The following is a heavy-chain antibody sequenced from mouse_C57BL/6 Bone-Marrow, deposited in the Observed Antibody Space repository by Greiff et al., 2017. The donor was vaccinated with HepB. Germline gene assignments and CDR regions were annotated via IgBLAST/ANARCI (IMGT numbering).Heavy chain of an antibody. V-gene: IGHV5-17*01. CDR3: AKGHQLGRALDY. CDR1: GFTFSDYG. Sequence: EVKLVESGGGLVKPGGSLKLSCAASGFTFSDYGMHWVRQAPEKGLEWVAYISSGSSTIYYADTVKGRFTISRDNAKNTLFLQMTSLRSEDTAMYYCAKGHQLGRALDYWGQGTTLTVSS. D-gene: IGHD4-1*02. CDR2: ISSGSSTI. J-gene: IGHJ2*01.